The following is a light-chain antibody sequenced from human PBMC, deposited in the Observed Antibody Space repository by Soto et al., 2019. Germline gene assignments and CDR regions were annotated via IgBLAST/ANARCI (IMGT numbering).Light chain of an antibody. CDR2: DVN. V-gene: IGLV2-11*01. CDR1: SSDVGAYDY. Sequence: QSALTQPRSVSGSPGQSVTISCAGTSSDVGAYDYVSWYQQHPGKVPKLMIYDVNQRPSGVPDRFSGSKSGNTASLTISGLQAEDEADYYCCSFTGSIFVFGTGTQLTVL. J-gene: IGLJ1*01. CDR3: CSFTGSIFV.